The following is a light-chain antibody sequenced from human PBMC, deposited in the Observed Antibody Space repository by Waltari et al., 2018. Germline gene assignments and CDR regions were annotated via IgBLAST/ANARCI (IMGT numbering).Light chain of an antibody. Sequence: ETVFTQSPATLSWSPGDSAPVSCRASQKLDSYLAWYQQKPRQALRFLIFDAFNRPTGIPARFSGSRSGTDFNLTISSLESEDFAIYYCQQRRNWPWTFGQGTRVEIK. V-gene: IGKV3-11*01. CDR3: QQRRNWPWT. J-gene: IGKJ1*01. CDR1: QKLDSY. CDR2: DAF.